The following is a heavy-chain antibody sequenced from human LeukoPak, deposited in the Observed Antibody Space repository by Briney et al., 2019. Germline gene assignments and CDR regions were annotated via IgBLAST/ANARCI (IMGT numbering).Heavy chain of an antibody. CDR2: ISGSGGST. V-gene: IGHV3-23*01. CDR3: AKALRRVVVVPDLFDP. Sequence: GGSLRLSCAASGFTFSSYGMHWVRQAPGKGLEWVSGISGSGGSTYYADSVKGRFTISRDNSKNTLYLQMNSLRAEDTAVYYCAKALRRVVVVPDLFDPWGQGTLVTVSS. D-gene: IGHD2-15*01. CDR1: GFTFSSYG. J-gene: IGHJ5*02.